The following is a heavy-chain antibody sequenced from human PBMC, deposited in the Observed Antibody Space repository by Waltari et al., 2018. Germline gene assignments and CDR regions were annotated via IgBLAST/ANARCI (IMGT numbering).Heavy chain of an antibody. CDR3: ARGHGGAAGPRDCSYFDL. J-gene: IGHJ2*01. Sequence: QVQLRESGPGVVKPLETLSLNCAVSGGSINTGYYSPWNWIRQPPGKGLEWIGFFQEGGSPTYTPPLKGQVPISTATPKNRNPLGLTPVTFPDPPTYSCARGHGGAAGPRDCSYFDLGGGGTLFPVPS. D-gene: IGHD3-16*01. CDR2: FQEGGSP. CDR1: GGSINTGYYS. V-gene: IGHV4-61*01.